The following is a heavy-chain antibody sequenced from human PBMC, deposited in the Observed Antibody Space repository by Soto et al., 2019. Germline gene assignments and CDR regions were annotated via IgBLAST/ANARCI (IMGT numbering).Heavy chain of an antibody. J-gene: IGHJ3*02. CDR3: ARDPGFYDSSGYFYGYGLDI. D-gene: IGHD3-22*01. Sequence: PGGSLRLSCAASRFTFSNYRMNWVRQAPGKGLEWISYISSNSKTKNYADSVKGRFTISRDNAKNSLYLQMNSLRDEDTAVYCCARDPGFYDSSGYFYGYGLDIWGQGTMVTVSS. CDR2: ISSNSKTK. V-gene: IGHV3-48*02. CDR1: RFTFSNYR.